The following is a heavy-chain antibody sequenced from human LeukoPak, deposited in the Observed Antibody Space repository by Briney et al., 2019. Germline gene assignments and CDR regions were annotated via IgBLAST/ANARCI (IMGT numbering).Heavy chain of an antibody. CDR2: IYPGDSDT. V-gene: IGHV5-51*01. CDR1: GYSFTTYW. Sequence: GESLKISCKGSGYSFTTYWIAWVRPVPGKGLEWMGIIYPGDSDTRYSPSFQGQVTISADKSISTAYLRWSSLKTSDTAMYYCARRRYCTGDTCNPDFDYWGQGTLVSVSS. J-gene: IGHJ4*02. D-gene: IGHD2-8*02. CDR3: ARRRYCTGDTCNPDFDY.